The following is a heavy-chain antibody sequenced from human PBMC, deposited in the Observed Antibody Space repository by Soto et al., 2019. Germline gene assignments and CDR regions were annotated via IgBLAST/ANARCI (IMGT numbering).Heavy chain of an antibody. J-gene: IGHJ3*02. CDR3: AKDWREGYDTEAYDI. D-gene: IGHD5-12*01. CDR1: KFSFSNYG. V-gene: IGHV3-30*18. CDR2: TTYDGRQT. Sequence: QLHLVESGGGVVQPGKSLRLSCAASKFSFSNYGMHWVRQAPGKGLEWVAVTTYDGRQTYYADSVKGRFTISRDNSKNMLYLQMSSLRIDDTAVYYCAKDWREGYDTEAYDIWGQGTEVTVSS.